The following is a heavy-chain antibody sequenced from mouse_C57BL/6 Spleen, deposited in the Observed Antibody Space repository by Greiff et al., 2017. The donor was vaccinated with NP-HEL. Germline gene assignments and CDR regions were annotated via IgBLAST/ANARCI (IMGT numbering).Heavy chain of an antibody. J-gene: IGHJ4*01. CDR2: IYPGSGST. D-gene: IGHD1-1*01. CDR1: GYTFTSYW. V-gene: IGHV1-55*01. Sequence: VQLHQPGAELVKPGASVKMSCKASGYTFTSYWITWVKQRPGQGLEWIGDIYPGSGSTNYNEKFKSKATLTVDTSSSTAYMQLSSLTSEDSAVYYCARSSYYYGSSYTAMDYWGQGTSVTVSS. CDR3: ARSSYYYGSSYTAMDY.